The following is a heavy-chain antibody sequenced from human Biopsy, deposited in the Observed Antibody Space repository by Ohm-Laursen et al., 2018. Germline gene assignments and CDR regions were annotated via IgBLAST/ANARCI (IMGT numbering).Heavy chain of an antibody. J-gene: IGHJ4*02. CDR2: ISYAGSNE. D-gene: IGHD3-22*01. V-gene: IGHV3-33*01. CDR1: GFTFSNYG. CDR3: AREWIDDSSDYYSFYFDY. Sequence: SLRLSCAASGFTFSNYGVDWVRQAPGKGLAWVAGISYAGSNEYYGDSVKGRFSISRDNSKNTLHLQMNSLRAEDTAVYYCAREWIDDSSDYYSFYFDYWGQGTLVTVSS.